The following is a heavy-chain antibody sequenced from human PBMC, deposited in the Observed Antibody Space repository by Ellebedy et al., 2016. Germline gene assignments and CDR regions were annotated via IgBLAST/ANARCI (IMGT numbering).Heavy chain of an antibody. J-gene: IGHJ5*02. CDR3: AREMGYSSSSGVAWFDP. CDR1: GYTFTSYD. CDR2: MNPNSGNT. Sequence: ASVKVSCXASGYTFTSYDINWVRQATGQGLEWMGWMNPNSGNTGYAQKFQGRVTMTRDTSISTAYMELSRLRSDDTAVYYCAREMGYSSSSGVAWFDPWGQGTLVTVSS. D-gene: IGHD6-6*01. V-gene: IGHV1-8*01.